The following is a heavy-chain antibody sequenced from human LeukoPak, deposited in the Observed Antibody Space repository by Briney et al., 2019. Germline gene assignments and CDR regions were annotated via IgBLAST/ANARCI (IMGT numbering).Heavy chain of an antibody. Sequence: GSLRLSCAVSGFTISSYSMNWVRPAPGKGLEWVSSISSTSSFIYYADSVKGRFTISRDSAKNSLYLLMNSLRAEDTAVYYCASVHGGNSPFDYWGQGTLVTVSS. D-gene: IGHD4-23*01. V-gene: IGHV3-21*01. CDR3: ASVHGGNSPFDY. J-gene: IGHJ4*02. CDR1: GFTISSYS. CDR2: ISSTSSFI.